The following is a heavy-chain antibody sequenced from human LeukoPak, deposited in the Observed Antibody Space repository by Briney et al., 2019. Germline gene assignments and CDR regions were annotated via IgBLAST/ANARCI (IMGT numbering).Heavy chain of an antibody. Sequence: ASVKVSCKASGYTFTNYYMHWVRQAPGQGLEWMGIINPTGGSSSYAQKFQGRVTMTRDTSTSTVYMELRSLRSADTAVYYCARGPHDGSGWYEFWGQGTLVTVSS. CDR1: GYTFTNYY. CDR3: ARGPHDGSGWYEF. V-gene: IGHV1-46*01. CDR2: INPTGGSS. J-gene: IGHJ5*01. D-gene: IGHD3-22*01.